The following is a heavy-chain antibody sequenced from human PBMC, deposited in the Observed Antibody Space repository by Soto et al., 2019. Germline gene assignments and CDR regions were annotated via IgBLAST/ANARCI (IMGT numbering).Heavy chain of an antibody. Sequence: QVQLQQWGAGLLKPSETLSLTCAVYGGSFSGYYWSWIRQPPGKGLEWIGEINHSGSTNYNPSLKSRVTISLDTSKNQLSLRLSSVIAADTAVYYGARGLKRPGSSLIRARYNWFDPWGQGTLVTVSS. CDR3: ARGLKRPGSSLIRARYNWFDP. D-gene: IGHD3-16*02. V-gene: IGHV4-34*01. CDR2: INHSGST. CDR1: GGSFSGYY. J-gene: IGHJ5*02.